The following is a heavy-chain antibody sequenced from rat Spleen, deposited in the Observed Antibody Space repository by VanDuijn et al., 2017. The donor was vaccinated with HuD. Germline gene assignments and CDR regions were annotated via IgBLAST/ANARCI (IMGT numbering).Heavy chain of an antibody. J-gene: IGHJ3*01. Sequence: QVQLKESGPGLVKPSLTLSLTCTVSGFSLSSYGVIWVRQPPGKGLEWMGVIWGNGNTNYNSTLKSRLSITRDTSKSQVFLKMNNLQTEDTAMYFCARSEYYDGSYYPFTSWGQGTLVTVSS. CDR3: ARSEYYDGSYYPFTS. CDR2: IWGNGNT. CDR1: GFSLSSYG. V-gene: IGHV2S61*01. D-gene: IGHD1-12*02.